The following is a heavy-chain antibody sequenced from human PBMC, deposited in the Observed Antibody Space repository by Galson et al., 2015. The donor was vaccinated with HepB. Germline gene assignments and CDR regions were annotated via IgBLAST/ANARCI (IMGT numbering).Heavy chain of an antibody. V-gene: IGHV3-7*03. CDR3: ARVRGYYYDCSGYYTGAFDI. J-gene: IGHJ3*02. CDR2: IKQDGSEK. D-gene: IGHD3-22*01. Sequence: SLRLSCAASGFTFSSYWMSWVRQAPGKGLEWVANIKQDGSEKYYVDSVKGRFTISRDNAKNSLYLQMNSLRAEDTAVYYCARVRGYYYDCSGYYTGAFDIWGQGTMVTVSS. CDR1: GFTFSSYW.